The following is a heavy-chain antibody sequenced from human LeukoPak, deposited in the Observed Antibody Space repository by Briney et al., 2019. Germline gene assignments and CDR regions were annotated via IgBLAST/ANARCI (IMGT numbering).Heavy chain of an antibody. D-gene: IGHD2/OR15-2a*01. J-gene: IGHJ3*02. CDR2: ISDTSTTI. CDR1: GFTFSDFS. CDR3: AREDRILIGNDAFDM. V-gene: IGHV3-48*01. Sequence: PGGSLRLSCSASGFTFSDFSMNWVRQAPGKGLEWISYISDTSTTIYYADSLKGRFTISRDNAKNTLYLQMNSLRAEDTAVYYCAREDRILIGNDAFDMWGQGTMVTVSS.